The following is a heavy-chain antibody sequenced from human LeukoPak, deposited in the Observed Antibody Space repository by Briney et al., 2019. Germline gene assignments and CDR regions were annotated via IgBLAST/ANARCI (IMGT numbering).Heavy chain of an antibody. CDR3: ARDSAGNDY. V-gene: IGHV3-7*01. J-gene: IGHJ4*02. CDR2: IKEDGSEQ. CDR1: GFTFSTYW. Sequence: AGGSLRLSCAASGFTFSTYWMSWVRQAPGRGLEWVANIKEDGSEQYYMDSLEGRFTISRDNAQNSLYLQMSSLRAEDTAMYYCARDSAGNDYWGQGTLVTVSS. D-gene: IGHD6-13*01.